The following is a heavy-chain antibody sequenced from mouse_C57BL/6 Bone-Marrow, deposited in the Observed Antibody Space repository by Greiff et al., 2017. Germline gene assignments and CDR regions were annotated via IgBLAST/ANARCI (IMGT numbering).Heavy chain of an antibody. Sequence: QVQLQQSGAELSRPGASVQLSCKASGYPFTSYGISWVKQRTGQGLEWIGEIYPRSGNTYYNEKFKGKATLTADKSSSTAYMELRSLTSEDSAVYFCEGYDYDVARDFDTRGSGTTPTASS. CDR3: EGYDYDVARDFDT. D-gene: IGHD2-4*01. V-gene: IGHV1-81*01. CDR2: IYPRSGNT. J-gene: IGHJ2*01. CDR1: GYPFTSYG.